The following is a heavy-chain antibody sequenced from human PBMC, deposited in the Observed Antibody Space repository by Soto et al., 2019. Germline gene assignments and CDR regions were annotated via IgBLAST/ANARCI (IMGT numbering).Heavy chain of an antibody. J-gene: IGHJ4*02. Sequence: EVQLLESGGGLVQPGGSLRLSCVASGFTFSSYAMSWVRQAPGKGLEWVSAISGSGGSTYYADSVKGRFTISRDNSKNTLYLQMYSLRAEDTAVYYCAKDIRDGSYFDYWGQGTLVTVSS. CDR1: GFTFSSYA. V-gene: IGHV3-23*01. CDR2: ISGSGGST. CDR3: AKDIRDGSYFDY. D-gene: IGHD5-12*01.